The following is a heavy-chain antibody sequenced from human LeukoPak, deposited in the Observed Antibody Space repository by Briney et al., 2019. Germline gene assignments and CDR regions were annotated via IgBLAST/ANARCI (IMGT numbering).Heavy chain of an antibody. V-gene: IGHV4-30-4*01. CDR1: GGSISSGDYY. D-gene: IGHD3-22*01. CDR3: ARAPITMIVAYY. Sequence: PSETPSLTCTVSGGSISSGDYYWSWIRQPPGKGLEWIGYIYYSGSTYYNPSLKSRVTISVDTSKNQFSLKLSSVTAADTAVYYCARAPITMIVAYYWGQGTLVTVSS. CDR2: IYYSGST. J-gene: IGHJ4*02.